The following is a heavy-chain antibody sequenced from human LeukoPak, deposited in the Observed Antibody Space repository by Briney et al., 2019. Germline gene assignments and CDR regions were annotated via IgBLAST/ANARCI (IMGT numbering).Heavy chain of an antibody. CDR1: GFTFSSYW. D-gene: IGHD3-9*01. CDR3: ARGYDILTGSGPFDY. CDR2: IKQDGSEK. Sequence: GGSLRLSCAASGFTFSSYWMSWVRQAPGKGLEWVANIKQDGSEKCYVDSVKGRFTISRDNAKNSLYLQMNSLRAEDTAVYYCARGYDILTGSGPFDYWGQGTLVTVSS. V-gene: IGHV3-7*03. J-gene: IGHJ4*02.